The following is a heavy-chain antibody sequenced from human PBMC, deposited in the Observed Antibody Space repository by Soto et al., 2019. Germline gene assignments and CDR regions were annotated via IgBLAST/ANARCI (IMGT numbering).Heavy chain of an antibody. CDR2: IIPILGIA. CDR3: ASAIAVAPQFDY. D-gene: IGHD6-19*01. V-gene: IGHV1-69*02. J-gene: IGHJ4*02. CDR1: GGTFSSYT. Sequence: SVKVSCKASGGTFSSYTISWVRQAPGQGLEWMGRIIPILGIANYAQKFQGRVTITADKSTSTAYMELSSLRSEDTAVYYCASAIAVAPQFDYWGQGTLVTVSS.